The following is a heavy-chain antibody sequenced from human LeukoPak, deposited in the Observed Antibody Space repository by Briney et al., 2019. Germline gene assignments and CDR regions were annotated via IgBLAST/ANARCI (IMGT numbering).Heavy chain of an antibody. CDR1: GFTFSDSA. CDR3: AKDIEASI. V-gene: IGHV3-23*01. CDR2: ISHSGANT. D-gene: IGHD2-15*01. J-gene: IGHJ4*02. Sequence: GGSLRLSCAASGFTFSDSAMDWVRQAPGKGLEWVSFISHSGANTFYADSVKGRFSVSRDNSKNTMYLQMNSLRAEDTAVYYCAKDIEASIWGQGTLVAVSS.